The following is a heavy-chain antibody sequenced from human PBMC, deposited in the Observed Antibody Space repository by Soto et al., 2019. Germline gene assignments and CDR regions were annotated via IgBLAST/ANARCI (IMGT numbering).Heavy chain of an antibody. J-gene: IGHJ5*02. D-gene: IGHD3-16*01. V-gene: IGHV3-23*01. CDR1: GFTFSNYA. CDR2: ISGSGGST. CDR3: ARSLRPNTLYNWFDP. Sequence: GGSLRLSCAASGFTFSNYAMSWVRQAPGEGLEWVSAISGSGGSTYYADSVKGRFTISRDNSKNTLYLQMNSLRAEDTAVYYCARSLRPNTLYNWFDPWGQGTLVTVSS.